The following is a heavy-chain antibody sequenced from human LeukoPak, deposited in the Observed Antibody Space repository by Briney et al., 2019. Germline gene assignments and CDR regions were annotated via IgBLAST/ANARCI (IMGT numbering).Heavy chain of an antibody. Sequence: GGSLRLSCAASGFTFSSYSMNWVRQAPGKGLEWVSYISSSSTIYYADSVKGRFTISRDNAKNALYLQMNSLRAEDTAVYYCARDLHSSGGWGQGTLVTVSS. J-gene: IGHJ4*02. CDR1: GFTFSSYS. V-gene: IGHV3-48*04. CDR3: ARDLHSSGG. CDR2: ISSSSTI. D-gene: IGHD3-22*01.